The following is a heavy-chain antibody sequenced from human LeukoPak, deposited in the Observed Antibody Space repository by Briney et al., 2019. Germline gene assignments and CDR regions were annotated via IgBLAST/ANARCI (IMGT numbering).Heavy chain of an antibody. V-gene: IGHV4-59*01. J-gene: IGHJ3*02. D-gene: IGHD6-25*01. Sequence: SETLSLTCIVSSGSMNNYYGSWIRQPQGKGLEWIAYIHYTGITNYNPFLKSRVTISLDTSKSQFSLKLNSVTAADTAFYYCARILEGSGATFDIWGQGSMVTVSS. CDR2: IHYTGIT. CDR3: ARILEGSGATFDI. CDR1: SGSMNNYY.